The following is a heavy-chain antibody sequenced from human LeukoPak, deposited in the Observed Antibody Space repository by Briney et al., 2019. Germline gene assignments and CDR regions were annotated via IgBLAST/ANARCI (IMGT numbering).Heavy chain of an antibody. D-gene: IGHD2-2*01. CDR1: GGTFSSYA. CDR2: IIPIFGTA. Sequence: SVKVSCKASGGTFSSYAISWVRQAPGQGLEWMGGIIPIFGTANYAQKFQGRVTITADKSTSTAYMELSSLRSEDTAVYYCVTRHPCCSSTSCYQGYYYYGMDVWGKGTTVTVSS. J-gene: IGHJ6*04. CDR3: VTRHPCCSSTSCYQGYYYYGMDV. V-gene: IGHV1-69*06.